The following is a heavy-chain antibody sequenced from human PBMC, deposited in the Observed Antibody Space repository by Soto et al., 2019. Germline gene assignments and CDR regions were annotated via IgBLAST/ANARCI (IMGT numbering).Heavy chain of an antibody. Sequence: PSKTLSLTCTVSGVSISSHYWSWIRQPAGKGLEWIGRFYGTGNTVYNSSLKSRVTMSVDTSQNQFSLRLNSVTAADTAVYYCASASDDSVIDDDHLYAFAIWGQGTTGTV. J-gene: IGHJ3*02. D-gene: IGHD2-21*01. CDR1: GVSISSHY. CDR3: ASASDDSVIDDDHLYAFAI. V-gene: IGHV4-4*07. CDR2: FYGTGNT.